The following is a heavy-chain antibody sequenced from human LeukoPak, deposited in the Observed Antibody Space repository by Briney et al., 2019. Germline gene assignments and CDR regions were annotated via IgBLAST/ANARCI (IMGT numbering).Heavy chain of an antibody. CDR1: GFTFTSSA. V-gene: IGHV1-58*02. CDR3: AATEEYYDFWSGYRQPDY. Sequence: SGKACCKASGFTFTSSAMQWVRQARGQRLEWIGWIVVGSGNTNYAQKFQERVTITRDMSTSTAYMELSSLRSEDTAVYYCAATEEYYDFWSGYRQPDYWGQGTLVTVSS. J-gene: IGHJ4*02. CDR2: IVVGSGNT. D-gene: IGHD3-3*01.